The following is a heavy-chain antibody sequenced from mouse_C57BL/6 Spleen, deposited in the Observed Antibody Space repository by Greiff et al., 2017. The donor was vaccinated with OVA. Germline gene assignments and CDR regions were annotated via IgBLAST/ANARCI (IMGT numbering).Heavy chain of an antibody. CDR2: FYPGSGSI. Sequence: VKVVESGAELVKPGASVKLSCKASGYTFTEYTIHWVKQRSGQGLEWIGWFYPGSGSIKYNEKFKDKATLTADKSSSTVYMELSRLTSEDSAVYFCARHAATMVGDYYAMDYWGQGTSVTVSS. V-gene: IGHV1-62-2*01. D-gene: IGHD2-1*01. CDR3: ARHAATMVGDYYAMDY. CDR1: GYTFTEYT. J-gene: IGHJ4*01.